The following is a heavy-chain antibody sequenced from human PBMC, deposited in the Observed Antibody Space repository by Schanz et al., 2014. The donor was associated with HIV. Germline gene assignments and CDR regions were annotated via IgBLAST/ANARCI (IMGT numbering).Heavy chain of an antibody. J-gene: IGHJ4*02. V-gene: IGHV3-74*01. CDR2: ITPDGSVT. D-gene: IGHD1-1*01. CDR1: GFTFGTKW. Sequence: EVQLVESGGGLIKPGESLRLSCVTSGFTFGTKWMYWVRQGPGKGLAWVSYITPDGSVTYADSVKGRFTTSRDSSKNTLYLQMNSLRGEDTAVYYCATDGGLERAFGFWGQGTLVSVSS. CDR3: ATDGGLERAFGF.